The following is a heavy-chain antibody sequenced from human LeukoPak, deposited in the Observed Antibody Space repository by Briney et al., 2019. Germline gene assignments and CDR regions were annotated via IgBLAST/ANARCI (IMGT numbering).Heavy chain of an antibody. CDR3: SRGPGGYYSGYYMDV. CDR2: ISHSGST. Sequence: PSETLSLTCAVYGGSFSGYYWSWIRQPPGKGLEWIGEISHSGSTNYNPSLKSRVTISIDTSKNQFSLKLTSVTAADTAVYFCSRGPGGYYSGYYMDVWNKGTTVTVSS. J-gene: IGHJ6*03. D-gene: IGHD3-22*01. V-gene: IGHV4-34*01. CDR1: GGSFSGYY.